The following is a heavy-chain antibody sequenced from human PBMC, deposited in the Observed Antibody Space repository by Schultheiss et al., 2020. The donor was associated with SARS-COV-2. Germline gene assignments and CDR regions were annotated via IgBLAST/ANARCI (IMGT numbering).Heavy chain of an antibody. Sequence: SETLSLTCTVSGGSVSSGSYYWSWIRQPPGKGLEWIGYIYGRGTTNYNPSLKSRLTISIDTSKSQFSLHLSSVTAADTAVYYCARGGTMVRGDEPNPVDYWGPGTLVTVAS. CDR1: GGSVSSGSYY. D-gene: IGHD3-10*01. CDR2: IYGRGTT. CDR3: ARGGTMVRGDEPNPVDY. V-gene: IGHV4-61*01. J-gene: IGHJ4*02.